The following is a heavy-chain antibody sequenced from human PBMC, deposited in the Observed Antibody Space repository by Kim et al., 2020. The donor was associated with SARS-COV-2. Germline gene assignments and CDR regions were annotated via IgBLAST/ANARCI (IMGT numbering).Heavy chain of an antibody. CDR1: GYTFTSYA. CDR2: INAGNGNT. J-gene: IGHJ4*02. V-gene: IGHV1-3*01. CDR3: ARAAGSGSYYPPFDY. Sequence: ASVKVSCKASGYTFTSYAMHWVRQAPGQRLEWMGWINAGNGNTKYSQKFQGRVTITRDTSASTAYMELSSLRSEDTAVYYCARAAGSGSYYPPFDYWGQGTLVTVSS. D-gene: IGHD3-10*01.